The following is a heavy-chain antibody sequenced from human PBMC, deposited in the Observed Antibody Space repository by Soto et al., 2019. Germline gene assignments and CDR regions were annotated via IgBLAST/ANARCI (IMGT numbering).Heavy chain of an antibody. J-gene: IGHJ4*02. CDR2: IWHDGSNK. Sequence: GGSLRLSCAASGFIFSNYGMHWVRQAPGKGLEWVAVIWHDGSNKYYADSVKGRFTISRDNAKNSLYLQMNSLRADDTAVYYCARLDYYGSGSYYKMVDYWGQGTLVTVSS. D-gene: IGHD3-10*01. CDR3: ARLDYYGSGSYYKMVDY. V-gene: IGHV3-33*03. CDR1: GFIFSNYG.